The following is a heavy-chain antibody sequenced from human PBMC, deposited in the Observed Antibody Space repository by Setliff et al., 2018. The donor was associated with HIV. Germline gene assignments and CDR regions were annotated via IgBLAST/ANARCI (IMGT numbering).Heavy chain of an antibody. D-gene: IGHD5-12*01. CDR2: IRHNGNTA. CDR3: ARGRRPVDVVSTIIRYYYYMGV. CDR1: GFRFETFG. V-gene: IGHV3-30*02. J-gene: IGHJ6*03. Sequence: GESLKISCAAPGFRFETFGMHWVRQAPGKGLEWVAFIRHNGNTAYYGDSVKGRFIMSRDNSENTVSLEMNNLRLEDAGVYYCARGRRPVDVVSTIIRYYYYMGVWGKGTTVTVSS.